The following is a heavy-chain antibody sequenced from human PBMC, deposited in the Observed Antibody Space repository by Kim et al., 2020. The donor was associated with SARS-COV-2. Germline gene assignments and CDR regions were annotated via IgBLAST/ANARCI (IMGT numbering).Heavy chain of an antibody. J-gene: IGHJ1*01. CDR2: IYYSGST. CDR3: ARFSIRNLHRGSS. CDR1: GGSIKNKSYY. V-gene: IGHV4-39*01. D-gene: IGHD1-1*01. Sequence: ETLSLTCTVSGGSIKNKSYYWGWIRQPPGKGLEWIGSIYYSGSTYYNPSLKSRVTISVDTSKNQFSLKLSSVTAADTAVYYCARFSIRNLHRGSSWGQG.